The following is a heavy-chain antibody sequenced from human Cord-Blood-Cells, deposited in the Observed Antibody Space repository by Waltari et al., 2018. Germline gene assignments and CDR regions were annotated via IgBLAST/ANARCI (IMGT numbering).Heavy chain of an antibody. J-gene: IGHJ5*02. CDR3: ARLTMVRGVINWFDP. Sequence: QVQLQESGPGLVKPSQTLSLTCTVSGGSISSGGYYWSWIRQHPGKGLEWIGYIYYSGDTYYNPSLKSRVTISVDTSKNQCSLKLSSVTAADTAVYYCARLTMVRGVINWFDPWGQGTLVTVSS. CDR1: GGSISSGGYY. D-gene: IGHD3-10*01. V-gene: IGHV4-31*03. CDR2: IYYSGDT.